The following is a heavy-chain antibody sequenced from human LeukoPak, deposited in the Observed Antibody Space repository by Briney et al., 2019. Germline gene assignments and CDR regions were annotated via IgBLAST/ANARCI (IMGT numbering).Heavy chain of an antibody. Sequence: SETLSLTCTVSGGSISSYYWSWIRQPPGKGLEWIGYIYYSGSTNYNPSLKSRVTISVDTSKNQFSLKLSSVTAADTAVYYCARDDYGPIDYWGQGTLVTVSS. J-gene: IGHJ4*02. D-gene: IGHD4-17*01. CDR1: GGSISSYY. V-gene: IGHV4-59*12. CDR3: ARDDYGPIDY. CDR2: IYYSGST.